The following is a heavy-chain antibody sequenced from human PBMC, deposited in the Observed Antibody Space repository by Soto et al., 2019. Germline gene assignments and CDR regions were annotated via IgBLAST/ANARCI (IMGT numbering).Heavy chain of an antibody. Sequence: PSETLSLTCTVSGGSISSYYWSWIRQPPGKGLEWIGYIYYSGSTNYNPSLKSRVTISVDTSKKQFSLKLSSVTAADTAVYYCARQRITMVRGVITPYGMDVWGQGTTVTVSS. D-gene: IGHD3-10*01. V-gene: IGHV4-59*01. CDR3: ARQRITMVRGVITPYGMDV. CDR1: GGSISSYY. CDR2: IYYSGST. J-gene: IGHJ6*02.